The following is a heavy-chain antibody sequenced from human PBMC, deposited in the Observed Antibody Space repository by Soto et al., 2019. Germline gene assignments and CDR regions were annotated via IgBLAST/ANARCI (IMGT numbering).Heavy chain of an antibody. CDR1: GGSISSYY. J-gene: IGHJ4*02. Sequence: SETLSLTCTVSGGSISSYYWSWIRQPPGKGLEWIGYIYYSGSTNYNPSLKSRVTISVDTSKNQFSLKLSSVTAADTAVYYCASLNIVATPYFDYWGQGTLVTVSS. CDR2: IYYSGST. CDR3: ASLNIVATPYFDY. D-gene: IGHD5-12*01. V-gene: IGHV4-59*01.